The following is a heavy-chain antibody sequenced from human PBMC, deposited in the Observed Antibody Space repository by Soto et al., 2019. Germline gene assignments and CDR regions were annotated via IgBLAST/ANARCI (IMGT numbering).Heavy chain of an antibody. D-gene: IGHD6-19*01. V-gene: IGHV1-18*01. CDR1: GYTFTSYG. CDR3: ARNLAVAGTGNWFDP. J-gene: IGHJ5*02. Sequence: ASVKVSCKASGYTFTSYGISWVRQAPGQGLEWMGWISAYNGNTNYAQKLQGRVTMTTDTSTSTAYMELRSLRPDDTAVYYCARNLAVAGTGNWFDPWGQGTLVTVSS. CDR2: ISAYNGNT.